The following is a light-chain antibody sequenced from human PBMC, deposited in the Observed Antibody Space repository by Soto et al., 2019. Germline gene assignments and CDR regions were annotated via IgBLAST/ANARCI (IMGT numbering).Light chain of an antibody. V-gene: IGLV1-51*01. Sequence: QSGLTQPPSVSASPGQKVTISCSGSFSNIGINYVSWYQQLPGTAPKLLIVDTNKRPSGIPDRFSGSKSGTSATLAITGLQTGDEADYYCAEWDKSRYELLFGGGTKLAVL. J-gene: IGLJ2*01. CDR3: AEWDKSRYELL. CDR2: DTN. CDR1: FSNIGINY.